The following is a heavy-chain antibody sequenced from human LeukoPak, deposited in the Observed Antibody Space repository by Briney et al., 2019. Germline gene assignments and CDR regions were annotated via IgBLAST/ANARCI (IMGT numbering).Heavy chain of an antibody. V-gene: IGHV3-48*03. Sequence: GGSLRLSCAASGFTFSSYEMNWVRQAPGKGLEWVSYISSSGSTIYYADSVKGRFTISRDNAKNSLYLQMNSLRAEDTAVYYCAREAWGSYLRYFDYWGLGTLVTVSS. J-gene: IGHJ4*02. D-gene: IGHD1-26*01. CDR2: ISSSGSTI. CDR3: AREAWGSYLRYFDY. CDR1: GFTFSSYE.